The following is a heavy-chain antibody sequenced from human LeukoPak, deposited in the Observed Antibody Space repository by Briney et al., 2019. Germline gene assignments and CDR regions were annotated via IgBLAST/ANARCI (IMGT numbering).Heavy chain of an antibody. D-gene: IGHD3-10*01. CDR2: IKSDGSST. J-gene: IGHJ4*02. CDR3: ARVGGRGSIGGDC. V-gene: IGHV3-74*03. Sequence: GGSLRLSCAASGFAFSTYWMHWVRQAPGKDLVCVSRIKSDGSSTTYAHFVKGRFTVSRDNANNTLYFKMRSLRADDTAMYFCARVGGRGSIGGDCWGQGTLVTVSS. CDR1: GFAFSTYW.